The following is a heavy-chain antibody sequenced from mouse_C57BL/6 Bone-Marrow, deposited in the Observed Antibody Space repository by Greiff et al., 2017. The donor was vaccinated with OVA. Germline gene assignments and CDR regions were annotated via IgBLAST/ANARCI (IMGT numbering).Heavy chain of an antibody. J-gene: IGHJ3*01. CDR2: IRNKANGYTT. Sequence: EVQLVESGGGLVQPGGSLSLSCAASGFTFTDYYMSWVRQPPGKALEWLGFIRNKANGYTTEYSASVKGRFTISRDNSQSILYLQMNALRAEDSATYYCARFYAPAWFAYWGQGTLVTVSA. D-gene: IGHD2-3*01. CDR3: ARFYAPAWFAY. CDR1: GFTFTDYY. V-gene: IGHV7-3*01.